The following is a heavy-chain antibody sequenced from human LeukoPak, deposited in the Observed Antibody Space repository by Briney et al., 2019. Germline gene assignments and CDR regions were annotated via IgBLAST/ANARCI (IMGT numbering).Heavy chain of an antibody. CDR1: GFTFSNYD. CDR2: ISGSGGST. Sequence: GGSLRLACAASGFTFSNYDMHWVRQGTGKGLEWVSAISGSGGSTYYADSVKGRFTISRDNSKNTLYLQMNSLRAEDTAVYYCAKDQVAVAGIVWGQGTLVTVSS. D-gene: IGHD6-19*01. J-gene: IGHJ4*02. CDR3: AKDQVAVAGIV. V-gene: IGHV3-23*01.